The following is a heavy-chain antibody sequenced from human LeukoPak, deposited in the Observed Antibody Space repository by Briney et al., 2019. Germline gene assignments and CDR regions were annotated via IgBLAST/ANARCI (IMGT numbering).Heavy chain of an antibody. V-gene: IGHV1-69*13. CDR2: IIPIFGTA. J-gene: IGHJ6*02. D-gene: IGHD2-2*01. CDR3: ALIVVVPAAMDYYYYGMDV. Sequence: SVKVSCKASGGTFSSYASSWVRQAPGQELEWMGGIIPIFGTANYAQKFQGRVTITADESTSTAYMELSSLRSEDAAVYYCALIVVVPAAMDYYYYGMDVWGQGTTVTVSS. CDR1: GGTFSSYA.